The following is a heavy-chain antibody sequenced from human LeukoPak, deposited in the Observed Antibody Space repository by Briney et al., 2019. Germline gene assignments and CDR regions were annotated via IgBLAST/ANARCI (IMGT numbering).Heavy chain of an antibody. D-gene: IGHD2-2*01. Sequence: SETLSLTCTVSGGSISSSSYYWGWIRQPPGKGLEWIGSIYYSGSTYYNPSLKSRVTISVDTSKNQFSLKLSSVTAADTAVYCCARRAPAAIDYWGQGTLVTVSS. J-gene: IGHJ4*02. CDR1: GGSISSSSYY. CDR2: IYYSGST. CDR3: ARRAPAAIDY. V-gene: IGHV4-39*01.